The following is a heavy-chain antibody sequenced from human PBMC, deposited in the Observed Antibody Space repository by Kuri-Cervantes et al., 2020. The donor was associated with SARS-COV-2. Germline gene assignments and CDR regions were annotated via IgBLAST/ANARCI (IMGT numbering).Heavy chain of an antibody. D-gene: IGHD2-8*01. J-gene: IGHJ6*02. Sequence: SVKVSCKASGGTFSSYAISWVRQAPGQGLEWMGGIIPIFATSNYAQKFQGRVTITADESTSTAYMGLSSLRSEDTAVYYCARSRLTGYYYYGMDVWGQGTTVTVSS. CDR3: ARSRLTGYYYYGMDV. V-gene: IGHV1-69*13. CDR1: GGTFSSYA. CDR2: IIPIFATS.